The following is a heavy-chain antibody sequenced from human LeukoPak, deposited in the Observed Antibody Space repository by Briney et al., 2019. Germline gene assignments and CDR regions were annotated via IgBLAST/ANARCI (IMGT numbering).Heavy chain of an antibody. CDR2: IRSKVYGGTP. V-gene: IGHV3-49*04. Sequence: GGSLRLSCAASGFTFSSYEMNWVRQAPGKGLEWVGFIRSKVYGGTPEYAASVKGRFTISRDDSKGIAYLQMNSLKTEDTAVYYCTRDQTPYYWGQGTLVTVSS. J-gene: IGHJ4*02. CDR3: TRDQTPYY. CDR1: GFTFSSYE.